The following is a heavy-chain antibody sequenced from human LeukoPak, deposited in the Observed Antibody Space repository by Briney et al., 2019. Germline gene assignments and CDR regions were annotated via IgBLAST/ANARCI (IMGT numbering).Heavy chain of an antibody. CDR1: GGPFSGYY. CDR2: INHSGST. J-gene: IGHJ6*02. D-gene: IGHD3-3*02. Sequence: SETLSLTCAVYGGPFSGYYWSWIRQPPGKGLEWIGEINHSGSTNYNPSLKSRVTISVDTSKNQFSLKLSSVTAADTAVYYCARGAELASMDVWGQGTTVTVSS. CDR3: ARGAELASMDV. V-gene: IGHV4-34*01.